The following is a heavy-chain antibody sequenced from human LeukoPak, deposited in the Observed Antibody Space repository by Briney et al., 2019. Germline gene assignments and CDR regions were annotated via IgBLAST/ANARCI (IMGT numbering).Heavy chain of an antibody. V-gene: IGHV4-4*07. Sequence: SETLSLTCTVSGGSISSYYWGWIRQPAGKGLEWIGRIYTSGSTNYNPSLKSRVTMSVDTSKNQLSLKLSSVTAADTAVYYCARGPDSSWPYFDYWGQGTLVTVSS. CDR2: IYTSGST. D-gene: IGHD6-13*01. CDR1: GGSISSYY. J-gene: IGHJ4*02. CDR3: ARGPDSSWPYFDY.